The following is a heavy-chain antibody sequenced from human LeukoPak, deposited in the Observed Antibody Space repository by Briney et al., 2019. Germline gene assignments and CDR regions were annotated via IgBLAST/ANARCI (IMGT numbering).Heavy chain of an antibody. V-gene: IGHV4-61*01. CDR1: GGSISSSSYY. Sequence: SETLSLARTVSGGSISSSSYYRSWIRQPPGEGLEWIGYIYYSGSTNYKPPLKSRVTISVDTSKNQFSLKLSSVAAADTAVYYCARMFRGLYCGGDCRSDAFYIWGQGKMVTVS. J-gene: IGHJ3*02. CDR3: ARMFRGLYCGGDCRSDAFYI. CDR2: IYYSGST. D-gene: IGHD2-21*02.